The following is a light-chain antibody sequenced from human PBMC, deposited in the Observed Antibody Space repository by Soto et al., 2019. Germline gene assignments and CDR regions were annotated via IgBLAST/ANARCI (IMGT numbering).Light chain of an antibody. CDR2: AAS. CDR1: QSISSY. V-gene: IGKV1-39*01. Sequence: DIQMTQSPSTLSASVGDRVTITCRASQSISSYLNWYQQKQGKAPKLLIFAASSLQSGVPSRFSGSGSGTDFTLTISSLQPEDFATYYYQQSYSVWTFGQGTKV. CDR3: QQSYSVWT. J-gene: IGKJ1*01.